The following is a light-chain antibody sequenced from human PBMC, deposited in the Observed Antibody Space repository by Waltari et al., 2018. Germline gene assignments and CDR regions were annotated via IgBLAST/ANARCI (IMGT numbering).Light chain of an antibody. CDR1: SLRRYY. V-gene: IGLV3-19*01. J-gene: IGLJ2*01. CDR3: LSRDTSSTRL. CDR2: DKN. Sequence: SSELTQDPVVSVAMGQTVRITCQGDSLRRYYASWYQQRPGQAPILVMFDKNNRPSGVPDRFSGSSSDNSASLTITGAQAEDEADYYCLSRDTSSTRLFGGGTRLTV.